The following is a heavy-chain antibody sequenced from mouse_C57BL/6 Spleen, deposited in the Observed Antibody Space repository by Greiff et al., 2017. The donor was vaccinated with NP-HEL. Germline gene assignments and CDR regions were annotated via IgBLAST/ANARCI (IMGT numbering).Heavy chain of an antibody. CDR1: GFTFSNYW. J-gene: IGHJ4*01. D-gene: IGHD1-1*01. Sequence: EVKLMESGGGLVQPGGSMKLSCVASGFTFSNYWMNWVRQSPEKGLEWVAQIRLKSDNYATHYAESVKGRFTISRDDSKSSVYLQMNNLRAEDTGIYYCTGPITTGDYAIDYWGQGTSVTVSS. V-gene: IGHV6-3*01. CDR2: IRLKSDNYAT. CDR3: TGPITTGDYAIDY.